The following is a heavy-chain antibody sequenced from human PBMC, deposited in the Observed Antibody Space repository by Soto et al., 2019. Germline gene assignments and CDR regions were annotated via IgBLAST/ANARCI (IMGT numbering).Heavy chain of an antibody. CDR2: INLGGST. V-gene: IGHV4-34*01. J-gene: IGHJ4*02. Sequence: SETLSLTCAVHGTSFSDNYLSWIRQPPGKGLEWIGEINLGGSTNYNPSLKSRVTMSLDTSKIQFSLKLNSVTAADTAVYYCARRWPYGGSSHWGQGSLVTVSS. CDR1: GTSFSDNY. CDR3: ARRWPYGGSSH. D-gene: IGHD2-15*01.